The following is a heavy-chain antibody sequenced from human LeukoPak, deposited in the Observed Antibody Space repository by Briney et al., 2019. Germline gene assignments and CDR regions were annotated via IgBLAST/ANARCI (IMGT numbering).Heavy chain of an antibody. V-gene: IGHV4-34*01. CDR1: GGSFSGYY. CDR2: INHSGST. Sequence: KPSETLSLTCAVYGGSFSGYYWSWIRQPPGKALEWIGEINHSGSTNYNPSLKSRVTISVDTSKNQFSLKLSSVTAADTAVYYCARVSYCSSTSCFPYYYYYMDVWGKGTTVTVSS. D-gene: IGHD2-2*01. CDR3: ARVSYCSSTSCFPYYYYYMDV. J-gene: IGHJ6*03.